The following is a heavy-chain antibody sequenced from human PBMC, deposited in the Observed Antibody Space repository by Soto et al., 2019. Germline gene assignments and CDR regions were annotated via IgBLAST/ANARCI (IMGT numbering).Heavy chain of an antibody. V-gene: IGHV3-74*01. J-gene: IGHJ4*02. D-gene: IGHD6-19*01. CDR3: AKVGQSVGQFDY. Sequence: GGSLRLSCAASGFSFSSYWMHWVRQAPGKGLVWVSRINSDESTTGYADSVKGRFTISRDNAKNTLYLQMNSLRAEDTAVYYCAKVGQSVGQFDYWGQGTLVTVSS. CDR1: GFSFSSYW. CDR2: INSDESTT.